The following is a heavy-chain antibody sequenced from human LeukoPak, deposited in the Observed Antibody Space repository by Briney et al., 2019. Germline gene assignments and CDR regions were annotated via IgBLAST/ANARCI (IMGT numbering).Heavy chain of an antibody. CDR1: GFTFSSYA. CDR3: ARDQGERYLRAAGFFDY. CDR2: ISYDGSNK. Sequence: GGSLRLSCAASGFTFSSYAMHWVRQAPGKGLEWVAVISYDGSNKYYADSVKGRFTISRDNSKNTLYLQMNSLRAEDTAVYYCARDQGERYLRAAGFFDYWGQGTLVTVSS. J-gene: IGHJ4*02. D-gene: IGHD6-13*01. V-gene: IGHV3-30*07.